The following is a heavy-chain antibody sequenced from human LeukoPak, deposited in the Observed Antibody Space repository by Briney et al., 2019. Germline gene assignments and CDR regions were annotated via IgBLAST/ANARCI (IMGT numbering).Heavy chain of an antibody. CDR1: GYSISSGYY. D-gene: IGHD2-2*01. J-gene: IGHJ4*02. Sequence: SETLSLTCTVSGYSISSGYYWGWIRQPPGKGLEWIGSIYHSGSTYYNPSLKSRVTISVDTSKNQFSLKLSSVTAADTAVYYCARLARYCSSTSCYVGTVFDYWGQGTLVTVSS. CDR3: ARLARYCSSTSCYVGTVFDY. CDR2: IYHSGST. V-gene: IGHV4-38-2*02.